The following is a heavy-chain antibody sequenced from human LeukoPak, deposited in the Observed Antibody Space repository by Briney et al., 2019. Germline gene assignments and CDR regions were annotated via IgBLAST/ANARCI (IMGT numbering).Heavy chain of an antibody. CDR3: ARGLGWGATIFDY. D-gene: IGHD1-26*01. Sequence: PSETLSLTCTVSGDSITSYYWTWIRQPPGEGLEWIGYMFHSGTTSNNPSLKSRVTISVDTSKNQFSLKVRSVTAADTAVYYCARGLGWGATIFDYWGQGALVTVSS. CDR1: GDSITSYY. V-gene: IGHV4-59*01. J-gene: IGHJ4*02. CDR2: MFHSGTT.